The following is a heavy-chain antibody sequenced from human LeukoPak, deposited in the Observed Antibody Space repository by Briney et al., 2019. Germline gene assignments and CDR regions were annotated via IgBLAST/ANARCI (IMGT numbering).Heavy chain of an antibody. Sequence: GGSLRLSCAASGFTFSSYSMNWGRQAPGKGLEWVSSISSSSSYIYYADSVKGRFTISRDNAKNSLYLQMNSLRAEDTAVYYCARVGDYYDSSGYYSPIDYWGQGTLVTVSS. V-gene: IGHV3-21*01. CDR3: ARVGDYYDSSGYYSPIDY. CDR2: ISSSSSYI. J-gene: IGHJ4*02. D-gene: IGHD3-22*01. CDR1: GFTFSSYS.